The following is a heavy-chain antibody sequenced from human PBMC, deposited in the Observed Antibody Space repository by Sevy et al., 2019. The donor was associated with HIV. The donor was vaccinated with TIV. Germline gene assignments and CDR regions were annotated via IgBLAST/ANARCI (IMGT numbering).Heavy chain of an antibody. J-gene: IGHJ1*01. D-gene: IGHD6-13*01. CDR2: MSYSGNS. CDR1: GGSINNKAYY. CDR3: ARRLAAAGGGNEYFQP. V-gene: IGHV4-39*01. Sequence: SETLSLTCTVSGGSINNKAYYWAWIRQPPGKGLEWIGSMSYSGNSYYNPSLNCRVTISLDTSKNQFSLRLTFVTAADTAVYYCARRLAAAGGGNEYFQPWARAPWSPSPQ.